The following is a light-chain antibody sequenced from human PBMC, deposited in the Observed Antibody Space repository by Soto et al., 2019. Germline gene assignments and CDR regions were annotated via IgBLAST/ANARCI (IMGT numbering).Light chain of an antibody. CDR3: QTWGTGIQV. Sequence: QSVLTQSPSASASLGASVKLTCTLSSGHSSYAIAWHHQQPEKGPRYLMKLNSDGSHSKGDGIPDRFSGSSSGAERYFTISSLQSEDEADYYCQTWGTGIQVFGGGTKLTVL. J-gene: IGLJ2*01. V-gene: IGLV4-69*01. CDR1: SGHSSYA. CDR2: LNSDGSH.